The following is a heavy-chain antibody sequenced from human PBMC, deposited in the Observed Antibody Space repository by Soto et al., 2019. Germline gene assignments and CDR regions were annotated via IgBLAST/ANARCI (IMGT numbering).Heavy chain of an antibody. CDR2: IWNDGSGK. V-gene: IGHV3-33*01. J-gene: IGHJ6*02. CDR3: ARVVGGLPRQEYYLDSRGSQEAYYYGMDV. D-gene: IGHD3-22*01. CDR1: GFSFSTHG. Sequence: GGSLRLSCAASGFSFSTHGLHWVRQAPGKGLEWVAVIWNDGSGKYYGDSVKGRFTISRDNSKNTLYLQMNSLRVEDTAVYYCARVVGGLPRQEYYLDSRGSQEAYYYGMDVWGQGTTVTVSS.